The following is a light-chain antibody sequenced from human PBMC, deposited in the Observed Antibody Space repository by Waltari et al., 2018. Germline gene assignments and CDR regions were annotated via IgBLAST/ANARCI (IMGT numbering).Light chain of an antibody. CDR3: EQGYVTPRT. Sequence: DIQMTQSPSSLSASVGDRVTIPCRASQSVNNYLHWYQQKAGKAPKLLIYGASSLHSGVPSRFSGGGSGTDFTLTISGLQAEDFATYYCEQGYVTPRTFGQGTKLEI. V-gene: IGKV1-39*01. J-gene: IGKJ2*01. CDR1: QSVNNY. CDR2: GAS.